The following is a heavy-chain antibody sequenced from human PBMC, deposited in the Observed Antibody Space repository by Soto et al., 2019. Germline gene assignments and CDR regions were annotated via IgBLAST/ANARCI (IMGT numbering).Heavy chain of an antibody. Sequence: GASVQVSCKASGYTFTRYTMNGVRQAPGQRLEWMGWINPDNGNTKSSQKFQDRVIITRDTSASTAYMDLSSLRSEDTAVYYCARGIATGQLDPWGQGTLVTVSS. J-gene: IGHJ5*02. CDR3: ARGIATGQLDP. D-gene: IGHD2-15*01. CDR2: INPDNGNT. V-gene: IGHV1-3*01. CDR1: GYTFTRYT.